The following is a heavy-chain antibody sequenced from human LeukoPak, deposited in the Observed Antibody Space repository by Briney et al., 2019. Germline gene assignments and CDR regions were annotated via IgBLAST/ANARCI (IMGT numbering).Heavy chain of an antibody. Sequence: PGGSLRLSCAASGFTFSSYAMSWVRQAPGKGLEWVSAISGSGGSTYYADSVKGRFTISRDNSKNTLFLQMNSLRAEDTAVYYCGGKRAQPYYFDYWGQGALVTVSS. CDR3: GGKRAQPYYFDY. J-gene: IGHJ4*02. V-gene: IGHV3-23*01. CDR1: GFTFSSYA. D-gene: IGHD1-14*01. CDR2: ISGSGGST.